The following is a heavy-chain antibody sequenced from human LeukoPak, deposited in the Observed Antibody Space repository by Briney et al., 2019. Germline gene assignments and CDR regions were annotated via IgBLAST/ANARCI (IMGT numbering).Heavy chain of an antibody. J-gene: IGHJ3*02. V-gene: IGHV4-38-2*01. D-gene: IGHD4-23*01. CDR2: IYHSGGT. CDR3: ARHGTTVVTRDAFDI. CDR1: GYSISSGYY. Sequence: PSETLSLTCAVSGYSISSGYYWGRIRQPPGKGLEWIGSIYHSGGTYYNPSLKSRVTISVDTSKNQFSLKLSSVTAADTAVYYCARHGTTVVTRDAFDIWGQGTMVTVSS.